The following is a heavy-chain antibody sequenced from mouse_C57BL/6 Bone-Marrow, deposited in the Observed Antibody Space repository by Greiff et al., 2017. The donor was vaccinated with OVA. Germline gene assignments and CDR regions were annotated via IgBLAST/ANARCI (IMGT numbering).Heavy chain of an antibody. V-gene: IGHV1-19*01. D-gene: IGHD1-1*01. Sequence: VQLKQSGPVLVKPGASVKMSCKASGYTFTDYYMNWVKQSHGKSLEWIGVINPYNGGTSYNQKFKGKATLTVDKSSSTAYMELNSLTSEDSAVYYCARGNYGSSYAYWGQGTTLTVSS. CDR2: INPYNGGT. CDR1: GYTFTDYY. CDR3: ARGNYGSSYAY. J-gene: IGHJ2*01.